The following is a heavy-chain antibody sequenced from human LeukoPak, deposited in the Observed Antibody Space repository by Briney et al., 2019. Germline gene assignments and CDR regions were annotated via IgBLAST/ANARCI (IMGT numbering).Heavy chain of an antibody. CDR3: ARSIAARPPCFDY. CDR2: IIPIFGTA. Sequence: ASVKVSCKASGGTFSSYAISWVRQAPGQGLEWMGGIIPIFGTANYAQKFQGRVTITADESTSTAYMELSSLKSEDTAVYYCARSIAARPPCFDYWGQGTLVTVSS. J-gene: IGHJ4*02. V-gene: IGHV1-69*13. D-gene: IGHD6-6*01. CDR1: GGTFSSYA.